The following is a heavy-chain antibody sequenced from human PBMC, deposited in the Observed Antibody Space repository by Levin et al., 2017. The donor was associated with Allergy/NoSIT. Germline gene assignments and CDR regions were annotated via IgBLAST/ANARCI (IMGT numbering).Heavy chain of an antibody. J-gene: IGHJ5*02. D-gene: IGHD3-3*01. V-gene: IGHV3-11*01. CDR1: GFTFSDYY. CDR2: ISASGQTT. Sequence: GGSLRLSCAASGFTFSDYYISWIRQAPGKGLEWVAYISASGQTTYYADSVKGRFTVSRDNANNSLFLQMNSLRPEDTAVYYCAGDKDDFWSGGGWFDPWGQGTLVTVSS. CDR3: AGDKDDFWSGGGWFDP.